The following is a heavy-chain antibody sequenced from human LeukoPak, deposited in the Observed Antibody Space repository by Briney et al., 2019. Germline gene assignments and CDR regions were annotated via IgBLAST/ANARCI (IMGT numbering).Heavy chain of an antibody. CDR2: INHSGST. J-gene: IGHJ5*02. D-gene: IGHD3-10*01. V-gene: IGHV4-34*01. CDR3: ARRTDYYGSGRPFDP. CDR1: GGSFSGYY. Sequence: PSETLSLTCAVYGGSFSGYYWSWIRQPPGKGLEWIGEINHSGSTNYNPSLKSRVTISVDTSKNQFSLKLSSVTAADTAVYYCARRTDYYGSGRPFDPWGQGTLVTVSS.